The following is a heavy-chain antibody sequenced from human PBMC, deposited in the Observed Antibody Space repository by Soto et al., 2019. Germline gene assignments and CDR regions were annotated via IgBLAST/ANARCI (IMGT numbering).Heavy chain of an antibody. CDR1: GYTFTSYG. CDR2: ISDYNYNT. Sequence: QVQLVQSGAEVKKPGASVKVSCKASGYTFTSYGLSWVRQAPGQGLEWMGRISDYNYNTNYAQKLQGRVTMSTITSLSTGYVERRSLRSVDTTVDYCASVVAALVHGFDTWGQGTLVTVSS. CDR3: ASVVAALVHGFDT. D-gene: IGHD2-2*01. V-gene: IGHV1-18*01. J-gene: IGHJ5*02.